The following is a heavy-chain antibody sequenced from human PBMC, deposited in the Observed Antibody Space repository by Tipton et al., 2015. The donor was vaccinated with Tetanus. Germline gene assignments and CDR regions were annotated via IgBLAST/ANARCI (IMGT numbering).Heavy chain of an antibody. V-gene: IGHV3-7*01. D-gene: IGHD5-12*01. CDR2: IKQDGSEK. Sequence: SLRLSCAASGFTFSSYWMSWVRQAPGKGLEWVANIKQDGSEKYYVDSVKGRFTISRDNAKNSLYLQMNSLRAEDTAVYYCARDVVATTHWSWCYFDYWGQGTLVTVSS. CDR3: ARDVVATTHWSWCYFDY. CDR1: GFTFSSYW. J-gene: IGHJ4*02.